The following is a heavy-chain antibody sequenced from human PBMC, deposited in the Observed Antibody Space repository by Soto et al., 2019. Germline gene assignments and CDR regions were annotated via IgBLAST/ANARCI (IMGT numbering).Heavy chain of an antibody. D-gene: IGHD3-3*01. Sequence: PSETLSLTCAVSGGSISSSNWWSWVRQPPGKGLERIGEIYQSGSTNYNPSLKSRVTMPVDTSRDQVSLRLRSVTRADTAVDYWASFQYVFRTGSYYYAMEVWGQGIKVTFSS. CDR2: IYQSGST. CDR1: GGSISSSNW. V-gene: IGHV4-4*02. J-gene: IGHJ6*01. CDR3: ASFQYVFRTGSYYYAMEV.